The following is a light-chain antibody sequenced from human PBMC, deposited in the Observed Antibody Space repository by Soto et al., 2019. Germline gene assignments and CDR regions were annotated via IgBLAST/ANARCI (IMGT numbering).Light chain of an antibody. Sequence: EIVLTQSPATLSLSPGERATLSCRASQSVSSYLAWYQQKPGQAPRLLIYDASNMATGIPARFSGSGSGTDFTLTIISLEPEDFAVYYCQQRSNWLYTFGQGTKLEIK. V-gene: IGKV3-11*01. CDR3: QQRSNWLYT. CDR2: DAS. J-gene: IGKJ2*01. CDR1: QSVSSY.